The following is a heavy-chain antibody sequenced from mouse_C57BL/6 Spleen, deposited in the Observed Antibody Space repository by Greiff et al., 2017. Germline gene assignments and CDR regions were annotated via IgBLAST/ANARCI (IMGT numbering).Heavy chain of an antibody. J-gene: IGHJ2*01. CDR1: GYTFTDYE. V-gene: IGHV1-15*01. Sequence: QVQLKESGAELVRPGASVTLSCKASGYTFTDYEMHWVKQTPVHGLEWIGAIDPETGGTAYNQKFKGKAILTADKSSSTAYMELRSLTSEDSAVYYCTRSPDGYYGDYWGQGTTLTVSS. CDR2: IDPETGGT. D-gene: IGHD2-3*01. CDR3: TRSPDGYYGDY.